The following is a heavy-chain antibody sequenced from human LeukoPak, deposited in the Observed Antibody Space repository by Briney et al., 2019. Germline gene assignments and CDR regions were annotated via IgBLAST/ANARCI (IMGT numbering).Heavy chain of an antibody. CDR2: INPNSGGT. J-gene: IGHJ3*02. D-gene: IGHD3-3*01. CDR1: GYTFTGYY. V-gene: IGHV1-2*02. CDR3: ARGGSLRFLEWLSPFDI. Sequence: ASVKVSCKASGYTFTGYYMHWVRQAPGQGLEWMGWINPNSGGTNYAQKFQGRVTMTRDTSISTAYMELSRLRSDDTAVYYCARGGSLRFLEWLSPFDIWGQGTMVTVSS.